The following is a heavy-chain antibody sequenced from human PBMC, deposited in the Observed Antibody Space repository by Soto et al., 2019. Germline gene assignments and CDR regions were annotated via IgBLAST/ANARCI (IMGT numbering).Heavy chain of an antibody. Sequence: SDTLSLTCAVSGYSIRSSNWWGWIRQPPGKGLEWIGYIYYSGTTYYNPSLKSRVTMSVDTSKNQFSLKLTSVTAVDTAVYYCARREIQGPIDYWGQGTLVTVSS. CDR1: GYSIRSSNW. CDR3: ARREIQGPIDY. J-gene: IGHJ4*02. D-gene: IGHD1-26*01. V-gene: IGHV4-28*01. CDR2: IYYSGTT.